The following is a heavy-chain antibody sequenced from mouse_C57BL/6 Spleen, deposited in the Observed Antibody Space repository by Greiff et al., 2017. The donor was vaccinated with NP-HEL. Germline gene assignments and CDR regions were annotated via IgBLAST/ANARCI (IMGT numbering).Heavy chain of an antibody. V-gene: IGHV1-53*01. Sequence: QVQLQQPGTELVKPGASVKLSCKASGYTFTSYWMHWVKQRPGQGLEWIGNINPSNGGTNYNEKFKSKATLTVDKSSSTAYMRLSSLTSEDSAVYYCARWELRYYAMDYWGQGTSVTVSS. D-gene: IGHD2-4*01. CDR3: ARWELRYYAMDY. CDR2: INPSNGGT. J-gene: IGHJ4*01. CDR1: GYTFTSYW.